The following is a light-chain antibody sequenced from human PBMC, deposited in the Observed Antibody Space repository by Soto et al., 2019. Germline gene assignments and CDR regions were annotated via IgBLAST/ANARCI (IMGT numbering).Light chain of an antibody. V-gene: IGKV3-20*01. CDR2: GAS. CDR3: QQYDNSPRT. J-gene: IGKJ1*01. CDR1: QSVSSSF. Sequence: EIELTRSPGTLSLSPGERATLSCRASQSVSSSFLAWHQQTPGQAPRLLIYGASNRAAGIPDRFSGSGSGTEFTRTISSLQSEDFAVYFCQQYDNSPRTFGPGTKV.